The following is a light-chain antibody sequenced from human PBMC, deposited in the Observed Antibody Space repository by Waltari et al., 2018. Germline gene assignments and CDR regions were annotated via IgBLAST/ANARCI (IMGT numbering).Light chain of an antibody. CDR1: QSISDW. Sequence: DIQMTQSPSTLSASVGDRVTITCRASQSISDWVAWYQHKPGKAPNLLIYEASSLESGVPSRFSGSGSGTDFTLTISCLQSEDFATYYCQQYYSDPLTFGGGTKVEIK. V-gene: IGKV1-5*03. J-gene: IGKJ4*01. CDR3: QQYYSDPLT. CDR2: EAS.